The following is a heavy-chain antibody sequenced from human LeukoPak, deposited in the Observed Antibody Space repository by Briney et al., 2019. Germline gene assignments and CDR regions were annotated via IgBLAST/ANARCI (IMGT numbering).Heavy chain of an antibody. J-gene: IGHJ6*02. V-gene: IGHV3-23*01. Sequence: QPGGSLRLSCAASGFTFSSYAMSWVRQAPGKGLEWVSDISGSGGATKHADSVKGRFTISRDNSKNTLSLQMNSLRAEDMAVYYCAKRYCSGGSCRPIYYYYGMDVWGQGTTVIVSS. CDR3: AKRYCSGGSCRPIYYYYGMDV. CDR1: GFTFSSYA. CDR2: ISGSGGAT. D-gene: IGHD2-15*01.